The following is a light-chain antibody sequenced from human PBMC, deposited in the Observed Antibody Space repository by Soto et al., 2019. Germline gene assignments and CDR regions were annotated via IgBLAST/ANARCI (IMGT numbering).Light chain of an antibody. V-gene: IGKV3-20*01. Sequence: EIVLTQSPGTLSLSPGDRATLSCRASQSVNSNYLAWYQHKPGQAPRLLIYGASTRATGVSDRFSGSGSGIDFTLTVSRLEPEDFAVYHCQQYGISPLDTFGQGTKLEIK. CDR2: GAS. CDR1: QSVNSNY. J-gene: IGKJ2*01. CDR3: QQYGISPLDT.